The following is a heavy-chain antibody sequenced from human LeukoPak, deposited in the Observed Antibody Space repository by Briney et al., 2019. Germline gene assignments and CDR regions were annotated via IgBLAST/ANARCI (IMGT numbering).Heavy chain of an antibody. CDR2: ISSSSTTI. J-gene: IGHJ4*02. Sequence: GGSLRLSCAASGFTFSSYSMNWGRQAPGKGLEWVSYISSSSTTIYYADSVKGRFTISRDNAKNSLYLQMNSLRDVDTAVYYCARDQWFGFDYWGQGTLVTVSS. V-gene: IGHV3-48*02. D-gene: IGHD3-22*01. CDR3: ARDQWFGFDY. CDR1: GFTFSSYS.